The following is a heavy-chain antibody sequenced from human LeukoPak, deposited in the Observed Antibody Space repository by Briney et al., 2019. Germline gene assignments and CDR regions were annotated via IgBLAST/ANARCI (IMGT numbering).Heavy chain of an antibody. D-gene: IGHD2-15*01. J-gene: IGHJ4*02. Sequence: SETLSLTCAVYGGSFSGYYWSWIRQPPGKGLEWIGEINHSGSTNYNPSLKSRVTISVDTSKNQFSLKLSSVTAADTAVYYCSRAPLGWYLDYWGQGTLVTVSS. CDR2: INHSGST. CDR1: GGSFSGYY. CDR3: SRAPLGWYLDY. V-gene: IGHV4-34*01.